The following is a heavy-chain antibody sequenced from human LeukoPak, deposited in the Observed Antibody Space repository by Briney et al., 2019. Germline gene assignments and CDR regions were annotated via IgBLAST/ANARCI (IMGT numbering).Heavy chain of an antibody. V-gene: IGHV4-34*01. CDR1: GGSFSGYY. J-gene: IGHJ4*02. Sequence: SETLSLTCAVYGGSFSGYYWSWIRQPPGKGLEWIGEINHSGSTNYNPSLKSRVTISVDTSKNQFSLKLSSVTAADTAVYYCARGRLGGSGSYYNVLDYWGQGTLVTVSS. CDR3: ARGRLGGSGSYYNVLDY. CDR2: INHSGST. D-gene: IGHD3-10*01.